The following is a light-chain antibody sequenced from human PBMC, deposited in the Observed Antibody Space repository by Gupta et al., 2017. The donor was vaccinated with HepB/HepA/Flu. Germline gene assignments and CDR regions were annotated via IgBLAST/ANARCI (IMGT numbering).Light chain of an antibody. CDR3: KQYGNLHPGGAT. Sequence: DIQMTQSPSSLSASVGDRVTITCQASQDIGKYLNWYQQKPGMAPKLLIYDASNLETGVPSRFSGRGYGTYFTFTISSLQPEDFATYYCKQYGNLHPGGATFGQGTKLESK. J-gene: IGKJ2*01. CDR2: DAS. V-gene: IGKV1-33*01. CDR1: QDIGKY.